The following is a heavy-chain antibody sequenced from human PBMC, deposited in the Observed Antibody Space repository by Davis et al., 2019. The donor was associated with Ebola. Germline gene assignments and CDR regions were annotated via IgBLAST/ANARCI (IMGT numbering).Heavy chain of an antibody. CDR1: GFTFRDYA. D-gene: IGHD5-18*01. V-gene: IGHV3-23*01. CDR2: ISGSSDTT. J-gene: IGHJ4*02. CDR3: AKDRGFNYGSDY. Sequence: GGSLRLSCAASGFTFRDYAMSWVRQAPGKGLEWLSTISGSSDTTHYADSVKGRFTTSRDNSKNTLSLQVNSLRAEDTAVYSCAKDRGFNYGSDYWGQGTLVTVSS.